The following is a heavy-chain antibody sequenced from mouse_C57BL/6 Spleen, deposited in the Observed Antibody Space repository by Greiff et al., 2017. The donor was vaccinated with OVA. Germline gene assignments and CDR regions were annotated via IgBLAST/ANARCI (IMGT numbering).Heavy chain of an antibody. CDR3: ARGGDYGSSYVFDY. V-gene: IGHV1-55*01. J-gene: IGHJ2*01. CDR2: IYPGSGST. D-gene: IGHD1-1*01. CDR1: GYTFTSYW. Sequence: QVQLKQPGAELVKPGASVKMSCKASGYTFTSYWITWVKQRPGQGLEWIGDIYPGSGSTNYNEKFKSKATLTVDTSSSTAYMQLSSLTSEDSAVYYCARGGDYGSSYVFDYWGQGTTLTVSS.